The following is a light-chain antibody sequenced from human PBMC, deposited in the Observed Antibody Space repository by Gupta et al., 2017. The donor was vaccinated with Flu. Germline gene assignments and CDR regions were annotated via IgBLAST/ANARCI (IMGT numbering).Light chain of an antibody. CDR3: QHENSCPVT. CDR1: QGISSW. J-gene: IGKJ5*01. Sequence: DIQMTQSPSSVSASVGDRVTITCRASQGISSWLAWYQQKPGKAPKLLIYAASRVKSGVPSRFSGSGSGTDFTLTISSRQPEDFANYYCQHENSCPVTFGQGTXMEIK. CDR2: AAS. V-gene: IGKV1-12*01.